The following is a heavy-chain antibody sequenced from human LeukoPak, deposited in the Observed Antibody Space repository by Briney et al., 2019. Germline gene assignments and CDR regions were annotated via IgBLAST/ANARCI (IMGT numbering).Heavy chain of an antibody. CDR1: GFTVSSNY. J-gene: IGHJ3*02. D-gene: IGHD3-22*01. Sequence: GGSLRLSCAASGFTVSSNYMSWVRQAPGKGLEWVSVIYSGGSTYYADSVKGRFTISRDNSKSTLYLQMNSLRAEDTAVYYCARAFPNYYDSSGYYPAFDIWGQGTMVTVSS. CDR3: ARAFPNYYDSSGYYPAFDI. V-gene: IGHV3-53*01. CDR2: IYSGGST.